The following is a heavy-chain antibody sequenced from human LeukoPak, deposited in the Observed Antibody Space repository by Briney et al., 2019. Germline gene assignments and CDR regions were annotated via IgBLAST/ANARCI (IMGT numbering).Heavy chain of an antibody. D-gene: IGHD6-13*01. CDR1: GGSISSYY. Sequence: SETLSLTCTVSGGSISSYYWSWIRQPPGKGLEWIGYIYYSGSTNYNPSLKSRVTISVDTSKNQFSLKLSSVTAADTAVYYCASPRGSSSLDAFDIWGQGTMVTVSS. CDR3: ASPRGSSSLDAFDI. V-gene: IGHV4-59*08. J-gene: IGHJ3*02. CDR2: IYYSGST.